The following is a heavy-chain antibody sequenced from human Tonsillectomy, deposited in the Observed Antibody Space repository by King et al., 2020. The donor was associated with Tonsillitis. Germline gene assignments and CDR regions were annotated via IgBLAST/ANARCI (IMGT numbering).Heavy chain of an antibody. D-gene: IGHD3-9*01. Sequence: VQLVESGGGLVQPGGSLRLSCAGSGFIFSSYWMHWVRQAPGKGLVWVSRINSDGSSTNYADSVKGRFTISRDNAKNTLYLQMNSLRAEDTAVYYCARAYEILTGRNGVDYWGQGTLVTVSS. CDR1: GFIFSSYW. J-gene: IGHJ4*02. CDR3: ARAYEILTGRNGVDY. V-gene: IGHV3-74*01. CDR2: INSDGSST.